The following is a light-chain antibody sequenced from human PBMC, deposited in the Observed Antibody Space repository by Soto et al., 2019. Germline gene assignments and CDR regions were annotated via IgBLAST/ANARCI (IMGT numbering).Light chain of an antibody. J-gene: IGKJ1*01. Sequence: DRATNTCRASPTLSSWLAWYQQKPGKATKLLIYKASTLKSRVPSRSSGSGSGLEFTLTVSSLQPDDFATYYCQHYNSYPAAFGQGTKVDIK. CDR3: QHYNSYPAA. CDR2: KAS. CDR1: PTLSSW. V-gene: IGKV1-5*03.